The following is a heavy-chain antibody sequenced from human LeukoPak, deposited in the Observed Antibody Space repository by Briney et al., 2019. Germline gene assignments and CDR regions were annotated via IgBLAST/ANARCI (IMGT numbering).Heavy chain of an antibody. J-gene: IGHJ4*02. Sequence: ASVKVSCKASGGTFSSYAISWVRQAPGQGLEWMGGIIPIFGTANYAQKFQGRVTITADESTSTAYMELSSLRSEDTAVYYCARATAQDFWSGYYDGFDYWGQGTLVTVSS. D-gene: IGHD3-3*01. CDR2: IIPIFGTA. CDR1: GGTFSSYA. V-gene: IGHV1-69*13. CDR3: ARATAQDFWSGYYDGFDY.